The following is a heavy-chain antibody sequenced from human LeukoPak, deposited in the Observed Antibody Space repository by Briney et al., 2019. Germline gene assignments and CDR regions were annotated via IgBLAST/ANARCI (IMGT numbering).Heavy chain of an antibody. CDR2: IIPVLNIT. CDR1: GGTFSSSA. V-gene: IGHV1-69*04. Sequence: SVTVSYKTSGGTFSSSAITWVRQAPGQGLEWMGRIIPVLNITRYTQKFQGRVTITPDTSTSTVYMELSSLRSEETAVYYCARDQGLTAPPPYGLDVWGQGTTVIVSS. D-gene: IGHD5-18*01. J-gene: IGHJ6*02. CDR3: ARDQGLTAPPPYGLDV.